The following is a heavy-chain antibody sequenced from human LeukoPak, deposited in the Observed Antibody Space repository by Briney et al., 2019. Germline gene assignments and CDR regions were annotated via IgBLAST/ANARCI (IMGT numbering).Heavy chain of an antibody. V-gene: IGHV3-23*01. D-gene: IGHD4/OR15-4a*01. CDR2: ISDTGKTT. CDR1: GFAFSNHA. CDR3: ARGGAYDYGILDA. Sequence: GGSLRLSCEASGFAFSNHAMTWVRQAPGEGLQWVSTISDTGKTTFYRDSVRGRFTISRDISNNTLYLQMDGLRADDTAVYYCARGGAYDYGILDAWGQGTLVTVSS. J-gene: IGHJ5*02.